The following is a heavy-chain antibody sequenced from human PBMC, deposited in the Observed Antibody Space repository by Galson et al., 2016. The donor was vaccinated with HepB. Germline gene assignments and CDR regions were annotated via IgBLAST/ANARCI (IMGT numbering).Heavy chain of an antibody. CDR3: ARGGREGYYYDSSGYSSFDI. D-gene: IGHD3-22*01. CDR1: DGSMDTNNFY. V-gene: IGHV4-39*07. J-gene: IGHJ3*02. CDR2: IYYSGRA. Sequence: SETLSLTCAVSDGSMDTNNFYWAWIRQPPGKGLEWIGNIYYSGRAYYSLSLKSRVTISAETSKNHFSLRLSSVSAADTAIYFCARGGREGYYYDSSGYSSFDIWGQGTMVTVSP.